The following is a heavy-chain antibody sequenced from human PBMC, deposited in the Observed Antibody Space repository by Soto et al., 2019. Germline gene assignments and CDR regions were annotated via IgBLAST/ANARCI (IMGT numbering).Heavy chain of an antibody. Sequence: QVQLVESGGGLVKPGGSLRLSCAASGFTFSDYYMSWLRQAPGKGLEWVSYINSSSSYANYADSVKGRFTISRDNAKNSLYLPMNSLRAEDTAVSYCARTIVAAGGRRYFDLWGRGTLVTVSS. V-gene: IGHV3-11*05. CDR1: GFTFSDYY. CDR2: INSSSSYA. CDR3: ARTIVAAGGRRYFDL. J-gene: IGHJ2*01. D-gene: IGHD6-13*01.